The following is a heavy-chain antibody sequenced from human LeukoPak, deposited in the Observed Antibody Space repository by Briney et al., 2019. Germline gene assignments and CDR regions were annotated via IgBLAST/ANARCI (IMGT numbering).Heavy chain of an antibody. D-gene: IGHD4-17*01. CDR2: IYYSGST. J-gene: IGHJ4*02. CDR1: GGSISSSSYF. Sequence: SETLSLTCNVSGGSISSSSYFWGWIRQPPGKGLEWIGTIYYSGSTYYNPSLKSRVTISVDTSKNQFSLKLSSVTAADTAVYYCARREVTTGYFFDYWGQGTLVTVSS. V-gene: IGHV4-39*01. CDR3: ARREVTTGYFFDY.